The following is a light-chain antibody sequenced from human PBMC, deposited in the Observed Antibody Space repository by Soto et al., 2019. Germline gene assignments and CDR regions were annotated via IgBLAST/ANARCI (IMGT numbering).Light chain of an antibody. V-gene: IGKV3-15*01. J-gene: IGKJ4*01. CDR3: KQYNNWPLT. Sequence: EVVMTQSPATLSVSPGERATLSCRASQYIASKLAWYQQKLGQAPRLLIYDASTRATGIPARFSGSGSGTEFTLIISSLQSEDFAVYYCKQYNNWPLTFGGGTKVDIK. CDR2: DAS. CDR1: QYIASK.